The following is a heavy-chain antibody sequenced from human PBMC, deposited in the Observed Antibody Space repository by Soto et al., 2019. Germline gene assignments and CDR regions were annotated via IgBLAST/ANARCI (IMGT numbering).Heavy chain of an antibody. Sequence: EVQLLESGGGLVQPGGSLRLSCAASGFTISSDAMYWVRQAPGKGLEWVSAISERGDTTHYADSVKGRFTISRDTSKNTRYLQLNTLRAVDSAVYYCAKDKPGTPSFDYWGQGAQVPVSS. J-gene: IGHJ4*02. V-gene: IGHV3-23*01. CDR3: AKDKPGTPSFDY. D-gene: IGHD1-1*01. CDR1: GFTISSDA. CDR2: ISERGDTT.